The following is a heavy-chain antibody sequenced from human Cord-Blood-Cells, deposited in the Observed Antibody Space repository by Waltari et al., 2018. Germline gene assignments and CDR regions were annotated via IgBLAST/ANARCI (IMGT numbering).Heavy chain of an antibody. CDR2: IYYSGST. CDR3: ASTREYYYDSSGYYNAFDI. Sequence: QLQLQESGPGLVKPSETLSLTCTFSGGSISSSSYYWGWIRQPPGTGLEWIGSIYYSGSTYYNPSLKSRVTISVDTSKNQFSLKLSSVTAADTAVYYCASTREYYYDSSGYYNAFDIWGQGTMVTVSS. J-gene: IGHJ3*02. CDR1: GGSISSSSYY. D-gene: IGHD3-22*01. V-gene: IGHV4-39*01.